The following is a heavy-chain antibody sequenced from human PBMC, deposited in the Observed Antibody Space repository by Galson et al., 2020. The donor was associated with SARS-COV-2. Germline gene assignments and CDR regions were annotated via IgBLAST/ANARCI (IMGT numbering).Heavy chain of an antibody. D-gene: IGHD2-8*01. V-gene: IGHV4-34*01. J-gene: IGHJ4*02. CDR2: INHGGIT. CDR1: GGSISGNY. CDR3: ARRRAENGFRDAY. Sequence: SETLSLTCAVYGGSISGNYWSWIRRPPGKGLEWIGEINHGGITNYNPSLKSRLTISLDTSNNHFSLKLRSVTAADTAVYFCARRRAENGFRDAYWDQEPLVTAPS.